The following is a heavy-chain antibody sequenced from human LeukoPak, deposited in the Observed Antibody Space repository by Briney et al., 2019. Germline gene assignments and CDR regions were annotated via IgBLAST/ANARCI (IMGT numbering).Heavy chain of an antibody. D-gene: IGHD3-22*01. J-gene: IGHJ6*03. CDR1: GGSISSYY. Sequence: SETLSLTCTVSGGSISSYYWSWIRQPPGKGLEWIGYIYYSGRTNYNPSLKSRVSMSVDTSKNQFSLKLSSVTAADTAVYYCARLYTTYDIGYYYYYYMDVWGKGTTVTISS. V-gene: IGHV4-59*12. CDR2: IYYSGRT. CDR3: ARLYTTYDIGYYYYYYMDV.